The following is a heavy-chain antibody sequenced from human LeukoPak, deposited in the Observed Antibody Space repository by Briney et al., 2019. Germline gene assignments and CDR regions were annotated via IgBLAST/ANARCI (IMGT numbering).Heavy chain of an antibody. Sequence: PGGSLRLSCAASGFTFSSYGMHWVRQAPGKGLEWVAVISYDGSNKYYADSVKGRFTISRDNSKNTLYLQMNSLRAEDTAVYYCAKDLVYLGYCSSTICYAYAIDIWGQGTMVTVSS. CDR2: ISYDGSNK. J-gene: IGHJ3*02. CDR3: AKDLVYLGYCSSTICYAYAIDI. CDR1: GFTFSSYG. V-gene: IGHV3-30*18. D-gene: IGHD2-2*01.